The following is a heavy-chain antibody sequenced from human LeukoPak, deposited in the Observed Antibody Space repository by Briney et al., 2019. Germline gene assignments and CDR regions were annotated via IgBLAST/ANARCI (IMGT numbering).Heavy chain of an antibody. CDR3: ARSYGYSSSYYAFDI. Sequence: SSQTLSLTCTVSGGSISSGGYYWSWIRQPPGEGLEWIGYIYHSGSTYYNPSLKSRVTISVDRSKNQFSLKLSSVTAADTAVYYCARSYGYSSSYYAFDIWGQGTMVTVSS. J-gene: IGHJ3*02. CDR2: IYHSGST. CDR1: GGSISSGGYY. D-gene: IGHD6-13*01. V-gene: IGHV4-30-2*01.